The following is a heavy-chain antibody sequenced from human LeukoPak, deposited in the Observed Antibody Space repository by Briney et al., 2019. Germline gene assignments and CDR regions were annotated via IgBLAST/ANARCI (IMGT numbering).Heavy chain of an antibody. D-gene: IGHD7-27*01. CDR1: GGSFSGYY. Sequence: SETLSLTCAVYGGSFSGYYWSWIRQPPGKGLEWIGEINHSGSTDYNPSLKSRVTISVDTSKNQFSLKRSSVTAADTAVYYCAMNNWGLDYWGQGTLVTVSS. J-gene: IGHJ4*02. CDR2: INHSGST. CDR3: AMNNWGLDY. V-gene: IGHV4-34*01.